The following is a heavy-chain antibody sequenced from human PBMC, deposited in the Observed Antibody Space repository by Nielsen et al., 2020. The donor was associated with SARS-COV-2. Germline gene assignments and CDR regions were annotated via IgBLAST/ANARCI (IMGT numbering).Heavy chain of an antibody. CDR3: AKDWTAIVVVPSGGVSY. J-gene: IGHJ4*02. D-gene: IGHD2-15*01. V-gene: IGHV3-30*18. CDR1: GFTFSTYG. CDR2: ISYDGSNK. Sequence: GGSLRLSCAASGFTFSTYGMHWVRQAPGKGLEWVAAISYDGSNKYYVDSVKGRFTISRDNSKNTLYLQMSSLREEDTAVYYCAKDWTAIVVVPSGGVSYWGQGIPVTVSS.